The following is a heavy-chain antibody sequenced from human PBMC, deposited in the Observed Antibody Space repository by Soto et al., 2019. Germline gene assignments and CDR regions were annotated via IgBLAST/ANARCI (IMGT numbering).Heavy chain of an antibody. D-gene: IGHD6-19*01. Sequence: SEALSVTCIDPGGAISSHYWSWIRQPPGKGLEWIGYIFDNRNTNYNPSLRSRVSMSVDTSKNQFSLMLRSVSAADTAVYYCARSVAVSADYFYYGLDVWGHGTTVTVSS. CDR1: GGAISSHY. CDR2: IFDNRNT. J-gene: IGHJ6*02. V-gene: IGHV4-59*11. CDR3: ARSVAVSADYFYYGLDV.